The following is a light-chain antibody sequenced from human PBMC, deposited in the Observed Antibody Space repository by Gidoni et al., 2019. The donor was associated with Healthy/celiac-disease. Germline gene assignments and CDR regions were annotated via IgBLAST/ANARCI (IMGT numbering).Light chain of an antibody. CDR3: QQYNNWSYT. Sequence: EIVMTQSPATLSVSPWERATLSCRASQSVSSNVAWYQQKPGQAPRLLIYGASTRATGIPARFSGSGSGTEFTLTISSLQSEDFAVYYCQQYNNWSYTFGQGTKLEIK. CDR1: QSVSSN. J-gene: IGKJ2*01. CDR2: GAS. V-gene: IGKV3-15*01.